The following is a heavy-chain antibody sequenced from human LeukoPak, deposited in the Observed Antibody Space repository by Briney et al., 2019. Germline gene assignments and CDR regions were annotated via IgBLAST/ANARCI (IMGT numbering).Heavy chain of an antibody. D-gene: IGHD6-19*01. CDR2: FDPEDGET. CDR1: GYTLTELS. CDR3: ATHVRRQWPPLPDY. J-gene: IGHJ4*02. V-gene: IGHV1-24*01. Sequence: ASVKVSCKVSGYTLTELSMHWVRQAPGKGLEWMGGFDPEDGETIYAQKFQGRVTMTEDTSTDTAYMELSSLRSEDTAVYYCATHVRRQWPPLPDYWGQGTLVTVSS.